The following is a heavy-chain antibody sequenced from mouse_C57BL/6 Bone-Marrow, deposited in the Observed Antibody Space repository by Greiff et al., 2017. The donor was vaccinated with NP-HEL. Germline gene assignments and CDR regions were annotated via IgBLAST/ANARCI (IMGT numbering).Heavy chain of an antibody. Sequence: VQVVESGAELAKPGASVKLSCKASGYTFTSYWMHWVKQRPGQGLEWIGYINPRSGYTKYNQKFKDKATLTADKSSSTAYMQLSSLTYEDSAVYYCARYRASTGTRAMDYWGQGTSVTVSS. CDR2: INPRSGYT. J-gene: IGHJ4*01. CDR1: GYTFTSYW. V-gene: IGHV1-7*01. CDR3: ARYRASTGTRAMDY. D-gene: IGHD4-1*02.